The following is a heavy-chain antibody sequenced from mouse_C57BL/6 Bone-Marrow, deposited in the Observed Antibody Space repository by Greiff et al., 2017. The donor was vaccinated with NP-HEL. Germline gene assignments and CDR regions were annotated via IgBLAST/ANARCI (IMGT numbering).Heavy chain of an antibody. V-gene: IGHV1-69*01. CDR2: IDPSDSYT. Sequence: QVQLQPSGAELVLPVASVKLSCQASGYTFTSYWLHLVLPRPGQGLEWIGEIDPSDSYTNYNQKFKGKSTLTVDKSSSTAYMQLSSLTSEDSAVYYCAREDLPRAMDYWGQGTSVTVSS. CDR3: AREDLPRAMDY. D-gene: IGHD2-1*01. CDR1: GYTFTSYW. J-gene: IGHJ4*01.